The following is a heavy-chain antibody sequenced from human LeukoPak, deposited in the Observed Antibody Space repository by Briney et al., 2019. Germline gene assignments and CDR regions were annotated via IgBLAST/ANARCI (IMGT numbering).Heavy chain of an antibody. Sequence: ASVKVSCKASGYTFISYNINWLRQATGQGLEWMGWVNPRSGDAGYLQKFQGRLTITRNSSIDTAYMDLSGLNSEDTAVYYCARGVPLGYCTYGVCYPPYYFDYWGQGTLVTASS. D-gene: IGHD2-8*01. CDR1: GYTFISYN. CDR3: ARGVPLGYCTYGVCYPPYYFDY. V-gene: IGHV1-8*03. J-gene: IGHJ4*02. CDR2: VNPRSGDA.